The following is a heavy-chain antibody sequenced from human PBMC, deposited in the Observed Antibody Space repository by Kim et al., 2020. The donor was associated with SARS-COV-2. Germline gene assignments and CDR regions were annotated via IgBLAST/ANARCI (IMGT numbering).Heavy chain of an antibody. Sequence: SETLSLTCTVSGGSVSSGSYYWSWIRQPPGKGLEWIGYIYYSGSTNYNPSLKSRVTISVDTSKNQFSLKLSSVTAADTAVYYCASILQGGSGWQGGFDFDYWGQGTLVTVSS. J-gene: IGHJ4*02. V-gene: IGHV4-61*01. D-gene: IGHD6-19*01. CDR2: IYYSGST. CDR3: ASILQGGSGWQGGFDFDY. CDR1: GGSVSSGSYY.